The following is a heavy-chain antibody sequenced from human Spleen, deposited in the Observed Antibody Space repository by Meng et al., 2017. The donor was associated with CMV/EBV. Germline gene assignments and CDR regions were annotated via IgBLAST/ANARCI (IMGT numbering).Heavy chain of an antibody. CDR2: INPNSGGT. D-gene: IGHD3-22*01. J-gene: IGHJ4*02. Sequence: YTFTGYYMHWVRQAPGQGLEWMGRINPNSGGTNYAQKFQGRVTMTRDTSISTAYMELSRLRSDDTAVYYCARGGYYYDSSGYYYDYWGQGTLVTVSS. CDR1: YTFTGYY. V-gene: IGHV1-2*06. CDR3: ARGGYYYDSSGYYYDY.